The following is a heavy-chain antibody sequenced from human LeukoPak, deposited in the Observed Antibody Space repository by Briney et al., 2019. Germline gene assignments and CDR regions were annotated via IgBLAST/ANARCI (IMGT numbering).Heavy chain of an antibody. V-gene: IGHV1-18*01. Sequence: ASVKVSCKASGYTFTSYGISWVRQAPGQGLEWMGWISAYNGNTNYAQKLQGRVTVTTDTSTSTAYMKLRSLRSDDTAVYYCARLAAPSSGWLRGFDYWGQGTLVTVSS. CDR1: GYTFTSYG. D-gene: IGHD6-19*01. CDR3: ARLAAPSSGWLRGFDY. CDR2: ISAYNGNT. J-gene: IGHJ4*02.